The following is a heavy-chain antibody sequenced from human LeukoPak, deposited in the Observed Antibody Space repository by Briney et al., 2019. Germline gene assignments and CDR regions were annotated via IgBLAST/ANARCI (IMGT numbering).Heavy chain of an antibody. CDR3: ARRPGYYYYYMDV. Sequence: ASVKVSCKASGGTFSSYAISWVRQAPGQGLEWMGGIIPIFGTANYAQKFQGRVTITADKSTSTAYMELSSLRSEDTAVYYCARRPGYYYYYMDVWGKGTTVTVSS. CDR2: IIPIFGTA. V-gene: IGHV1-69*06. J-gene: IGHJ6*03. CDR1: GGTFSSYA.